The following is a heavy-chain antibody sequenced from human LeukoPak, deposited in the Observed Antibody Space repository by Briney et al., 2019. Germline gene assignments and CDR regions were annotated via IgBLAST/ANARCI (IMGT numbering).Heavy chain of an antibody. CDR2: IYSGGST. J-gene: IGHJ4*02. CDR3: VRDQSGPFLFDY. CDR1: GFTVSSNY. Sequence: GGSLRLSCAASGFTVSSNYMSWVRQAPGKGLEWVSVIYSGGSTYYADSVKGRFTISRDNSKNTLYLQMNSLRAEDTAVYYCVRDQSGPFLFDYWGQGTRVTVSS. V-gene: IGHV3-66*01.